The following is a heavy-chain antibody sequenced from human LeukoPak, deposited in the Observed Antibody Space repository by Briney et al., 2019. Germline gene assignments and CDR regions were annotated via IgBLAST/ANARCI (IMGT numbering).Heavy chain of an antibody. CDR2: ISGSGGST. J-gene: IGHJ5*02. CDR1: GFTFSSYA. Sequence: PGGSLRLSCAASGFTFSSYAMSWVRQAPGKGLEWVSAISGSGGSTYYADSVKGRFTISRDNSKNTLYLQMNSLRAEDTAVYYCAKAPVSAGATNWFDPWGQGTLVTVSS. V-gene: IGHV3-23*01. D-gene: IGHD1-26*01. CDR3: AKAPVSAGATNWFDP.